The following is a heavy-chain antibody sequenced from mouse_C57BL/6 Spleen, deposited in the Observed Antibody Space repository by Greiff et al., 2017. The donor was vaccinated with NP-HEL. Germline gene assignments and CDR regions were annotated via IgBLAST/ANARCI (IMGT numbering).Heavy chain of an antibody. CDR2: ISYSGST. CDR3: ARYDYDYFDY. V-gene: IGHV3-1*01. J-gene: IGHJ2*01. D-gene: IGHD2-4*01. Sequence: EVKLVESGPGMVKPSQSLSLTCTVTGYSITSGYDWHWIRHFPGNKLEWMGYISYSGSTNYNPSLKSRISITHDTSKNHFFLKLNSVTTEDTATYYCARYDYDYFDYWGQGTTLTVSS. CDR1: GYSITSGYD.